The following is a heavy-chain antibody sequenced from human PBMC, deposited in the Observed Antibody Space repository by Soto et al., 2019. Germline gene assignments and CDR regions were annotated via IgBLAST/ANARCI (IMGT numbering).Heavy chain of an antibody. Sequence: QVQLQESGPGLVKPSGTLSLSCAVSGGSVSNNNWWRWVRQSPGNGLEWIGEIHHSGGTSYNPSLERRATLSVDKSKNELSLRLNYVTAADTAVYYCTKNSAYALDYWGLGILGTVSS. CDR3: TKNSAYALDY. CDR1: GGSVSNNNW. J-gene: IGHJ4*02. CDR2: IHHSGGT. D-gene: IGHD5-12*01. V-gene: IGHV4-4*02.